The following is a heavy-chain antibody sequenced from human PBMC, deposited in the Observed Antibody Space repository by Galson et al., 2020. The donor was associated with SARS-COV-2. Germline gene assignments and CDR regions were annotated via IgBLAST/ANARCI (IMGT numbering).Heavy chain of an antibody. Sequence: SQTLSLTCVVSGGSISSGGYSWNWIRQPPGKGLEWIGYIYHSGSTYYNPSLKSRVTISVDRSKNQFSLKLSSVTAADTAVYYCAGQPGSGYYYYGMDVWGQGTTVTVSS. V-gene: IGHV4-30-2*01. CDR1: GGSISSGGYS. J-gene: IGHJ6*02. CDR3: AGQPGSGYYYYGMDV. D-gene: IGHD3-10*01. CDR2: IYHSGST.